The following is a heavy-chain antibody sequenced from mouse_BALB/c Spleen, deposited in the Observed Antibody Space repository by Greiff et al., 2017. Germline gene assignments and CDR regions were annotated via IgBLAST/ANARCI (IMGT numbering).Heavy chain of an antibody. Sequence: EVQLQQSGAELVKPGASVKLSCTASGFNIKDTYMHWVKQRPEQGLEWIGRIDPANGNTKYDPKFQGKATITADTSSNTAYLQLSSLTSEDTAVYYCARFDDGPYYYAMDYWGQGTSVTVSS. V-gene: IGHV14-3*02. CDR1: GFNIKDTY. D-gene: IGHD2-12*01. CDR2: IDPANGNT. CDR3: ARFDDGPYYYAMDY. J-gene: IGHJ4*01.